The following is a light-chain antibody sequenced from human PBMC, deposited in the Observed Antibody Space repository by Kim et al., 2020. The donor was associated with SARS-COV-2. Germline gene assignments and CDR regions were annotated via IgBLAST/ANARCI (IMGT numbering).Light chain of an antibody. CDR3: SSWTSRSTFVV. Sequence: QSALTQPASVSGSPGQTITISCYGTSSDVGGSDSVSWYQQHPGEAPKLMIYDVDKWPSGVSNRFSGSKSGNTASLTISGLRAEDDADYFCSSWTSRSTFVVFGGGTKLTVL. J-gene: IGLJ2*01. CDR2: DVD. V-gene: IGLV2-14*03. CDR1: SSDVGGSDS.